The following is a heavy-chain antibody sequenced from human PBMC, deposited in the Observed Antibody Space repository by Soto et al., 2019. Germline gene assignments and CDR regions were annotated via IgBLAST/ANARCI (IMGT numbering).Heavy chain of an antibody. CDR2: MNPDSGNT. Sequence: QVQLVQSGAEVKKPGASVKVSCKTSGYTFTSYDIHWVRQANGQGPEWMGWMNPDSGNTVYAQKFQCRITMTRNTSMSTAYMELSSLRPEDTAVYYCARTRFGAVAGTWGQGTLVTVSS. V-gene: IGHV1-8*01. D-gene: IGHD6-19*01. CDR1: GYTFTSYD. J-gene: IGHJ5*02. CDR3: ARTRFGAVAGT.